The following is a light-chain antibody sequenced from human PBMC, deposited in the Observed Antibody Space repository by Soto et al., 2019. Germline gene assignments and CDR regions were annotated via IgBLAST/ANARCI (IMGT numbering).Light chain of an antibody. CDR1: SSDVGGYNY. CDR3: CSYTSSSTYV. CDR2: DVN. V-gene: IGLV2-14*01. Sequence: QSALTQPASVSGSPGLSITISCTGTSSDVGGYNYVSWYQQHPGKAPKLMIFDVNNRPSGVSNRFSGSKSGNTASLTISRLEAEDEADYYCCSYTSSSTYVFGTGTKVTVL. J-gene: IGLJ1*01.